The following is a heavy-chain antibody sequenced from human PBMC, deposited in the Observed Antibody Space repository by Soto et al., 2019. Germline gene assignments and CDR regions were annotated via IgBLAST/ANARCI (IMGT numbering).Heavy chain of an antibody. CDR3: ARDLHDYVSFRFDP. CDR2: IDTYGSAT. J-gene: IGHJ5*02. V-gene: IGHV3-74*01. CDR1: GFSLSVYW. Sequence: PGGSLRLSCAASGFSLSVYWMHWVRQAPGKGLAWVSRIDTYGSATKYADSVEGRFSISKDNAENTLYLQMNNLRADDTAVYYCARDLHDYVSFRFDPWGQGT. D-gene: IGHD3-16*01.